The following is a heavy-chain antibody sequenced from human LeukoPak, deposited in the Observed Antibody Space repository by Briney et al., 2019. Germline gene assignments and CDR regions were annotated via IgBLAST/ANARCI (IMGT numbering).Heavy chain of an antibody. D-gene: IGHD3-22*01. CDR2: IYSGGST. J-gene: IGHJ4*02. V-gene: IGHV3-53*01. CDR3: AKLFSGYYYVPIDY. Sequence: GGSLRLSCAASGFTVSSNYMSWVRQAPGKGLEWVSVIYSGGSTYYADSVKGRFTISRDNSKNTLYLQMNSLRAEDTAVYYCAKLFSGYYYVPIDYWGQGTLVTVSS. CDR1: GFTVSSNY.